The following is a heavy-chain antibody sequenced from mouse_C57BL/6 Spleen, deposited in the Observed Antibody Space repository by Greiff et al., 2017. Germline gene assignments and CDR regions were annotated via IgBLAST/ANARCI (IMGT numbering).Heavy chain of an antibody. D-gene: IGHD2-4*01. Sequence: QVQLQQSGAELVKPGASVKISCKASGYAFSSYWMNWVKQRPGKGLEWIGQIYPGDGDTNYNGKFKGKATLTADKSSSTAYMQLSSLTSEDSAVYFCARSGYDYDYFDDWGQGTTLTVSS. CDR3: ARSGYDYDYFDD. J-gene: IGHJ2*01. CDR2: IYPGDGDT. CDR1: GYAFSSYW. V-gene: IGHV1-80*01.